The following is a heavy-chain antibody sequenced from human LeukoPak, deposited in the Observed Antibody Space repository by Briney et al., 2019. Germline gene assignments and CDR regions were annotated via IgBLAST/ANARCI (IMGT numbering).Heavy chain of an antibody. CDR1: GYTFTSYG. CDR2: ISAYNGNT. D-gene: IGHD2-2*01. V-gene: IGHV1-18*01. J-gene: IGHJ3*02. Sequence: ASVKVSCRASGYTFTSYGISWVRQAPGQGLEWMGWISAYNGNTNYAQKLQGRVTMTTDTSTSTAYMELRSLRSDDTAVYYCARDPNKHQLHRDGFDIWGQGTMVTVSS. CDR3: ARDPNKHQLHRDGFDI.